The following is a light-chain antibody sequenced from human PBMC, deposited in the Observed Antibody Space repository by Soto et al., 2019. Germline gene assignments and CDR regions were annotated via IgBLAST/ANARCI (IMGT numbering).Light chain of an antibody. CDR3: QEYSKWPLFT. CDR2: AAS. Sequence: EIVVTQSPGILSVSPGDRATLSCRASQSVSTNLAWYQQKPGQAPTLLIYAASTRATGIPARFTGSGSGTASTHSINGLPSEDFAVYYCQEYSKWPLFTFGPGASVDIK. CDR1: QSVSTN. J-gene: IGKJ3*01. V-gene: IGKV3-15*01.